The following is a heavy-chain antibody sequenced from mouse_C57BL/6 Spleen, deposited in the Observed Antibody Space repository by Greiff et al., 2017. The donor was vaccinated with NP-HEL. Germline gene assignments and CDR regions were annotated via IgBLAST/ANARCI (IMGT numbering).Heavy chain of an antibody. CDR1: GYTFTDYN. Sequence: EVQLQQSGPELVKPGASVKMSCKASGYTFTDYNMHWVKQSHGKSLEWIGYINPNNGGTSYNQKFKGKATLTVNKSSSTSYMGLRSLTSEDAAVYYGARAALMTTVLATDYAMDYWGQGTSVTVSA. CDR2: INPNNGGT. V-gene: IGHV1-22*01. D-gene: IGHD1-1*01. CDR3: ARAALMTTVLATDYAMDY. J-gene: IGHJ4*01.